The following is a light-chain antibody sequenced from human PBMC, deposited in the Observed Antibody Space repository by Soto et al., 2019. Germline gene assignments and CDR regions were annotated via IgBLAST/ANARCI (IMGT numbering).Light chain of an antibody. CDR2: SAA. Sequence: EVVLTQSPDTLSLSPGERATLSCRASQSISSTYLAWYQQKPGQAPRLLIYSAATRATGIPDRFSGRGSGTDFTLTISRLEPEDFAVYYCQRYGSPGIFTFGPGTRVDLK. CDR3: QRYGSPGIFT. CDR1: QSISSTY. J-gene: IGKJ3*01. V-gene: IGKV3-20*01.